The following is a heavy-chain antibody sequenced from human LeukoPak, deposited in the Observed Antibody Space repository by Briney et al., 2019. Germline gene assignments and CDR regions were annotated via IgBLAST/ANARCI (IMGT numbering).Heavy chain of an antibody. Sequence: GGSLRLSCAASGFTFSSYSMNWVRQAPGKGLEWVSYISGTSRTIYYADSVKGRLTISRDNAKNSLSLQMNSLRDEDTAVYYCARADGSGTYNFDYWGQGTLVTVSS. CDR2: ISGTSRTI. V-gene: IGHV3-48*02. J-gene: IGHJ4*02. D-gene: IGHD1-26*01. CDR1: GFTFSSYS. CDR3: ARADGSGTYNFDY.